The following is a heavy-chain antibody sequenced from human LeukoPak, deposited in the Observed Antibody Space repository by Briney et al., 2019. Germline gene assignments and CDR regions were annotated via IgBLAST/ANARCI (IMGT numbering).Heavy chain of an antibody. CDR1: GGSISSYY. D-gene: IGHD3-3*01. CDR3: AREGGDFWSGYSLFLGHQRINWFDP. Sequence: SETLSLTCTVSGGSISSYYWSWIRQPPGKGLEWIGYIYYSGSTNYNPSLKSRVTISVDTSKNQFSLKLSSVTAADTAVYYCAREGGDFWSGYSLFLGHQRINWFDPWGQGTLVTVSS. CDR2: IYYSGST. J-gene: IGHJ5*02. V-gene: IGHV4-59*12.